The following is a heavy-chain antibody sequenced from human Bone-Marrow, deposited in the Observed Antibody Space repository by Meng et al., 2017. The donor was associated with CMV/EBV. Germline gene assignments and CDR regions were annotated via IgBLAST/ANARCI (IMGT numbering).Heavy chain of an antibody. CDR2: INPNSGGT. J-gene: IGHJ4*02. CDR3: ARDEGEGYNSTPYY. D-gene: IGHD5-24*01. Sequence: ASVKVSCKASGYTFTGYYMHWVRQAPGQGLEWMGWINPNSGGTNYAQKFQGRVTMTRDTSISTAYMELSRLRSDDTAVYYCARDEGEGYNSTPYYWGQGTLVTFSS. CDR1: GYTFTGYY. V-gene: IGHV1-2*02.